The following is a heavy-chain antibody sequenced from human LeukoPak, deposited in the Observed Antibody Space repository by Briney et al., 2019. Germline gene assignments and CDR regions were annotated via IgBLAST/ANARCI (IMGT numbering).Heavy chain of an antibody. CDR2: ISSDGSIT. D-gene: IGHD2-21*01. J-gene: IGHJ5*02. Sequence: PGGSLRLSCAASGFTFSTYWMHWVRQAPGKGLVWVSRISSDGSITGYAGSVKGRFTISRDNAKNSLYLEMNSLRVEDTGVYYCAREDPYVSWGQGTLVTVSS. V-gene: IGHV3-74*01. CDR3: AREDPYVS. CDR1: GFTFSTYW.